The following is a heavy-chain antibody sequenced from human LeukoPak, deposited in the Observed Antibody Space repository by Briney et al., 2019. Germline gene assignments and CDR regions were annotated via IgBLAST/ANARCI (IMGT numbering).Heavy chain of an antibody. V-gene: IGHV1-69*05. CDR2: IIPIFGTA. D-gene: IGHD3-9*01. CDR1: GGTFSSYA. CDR3: ARAVIQNYDILTGYPDAFDI. Sequence: SVKVSCKASGGTFSSYAISWVRQAPGQGLEWMGGIIPIFGTANYAQKFHGRVTITTDESTSTAYMELSSLRSEDTAVYYCARAVIQNYDILTGYPDAFDIWGQGTMVTVSS. J-gene: IGHJ3*02.